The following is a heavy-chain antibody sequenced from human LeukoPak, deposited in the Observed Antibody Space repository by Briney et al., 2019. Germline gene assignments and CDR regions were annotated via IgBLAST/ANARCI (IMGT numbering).Heavy chain of an antibody. CDR1: GFTFGDYA. J-gene: IGHJ6*03. D-gene: IGHD4-11*01. CDR3: TRGTNDYGNYWDLGYYYYYMDV. Sequence: GGSLRLSCTASGFTFGDYAMSWVRQAPGKGLEWVGFIRSKAYGGTTEYAASVKGRFTISRDDSKSIAYLQMNSLKTEDTAVYYCTRGTNDYGNYWDLGYYYYYMDVWGKGTTVTVSS. V-gene: IGHV3-49*04. CDR2: IRSKAYGGTT.